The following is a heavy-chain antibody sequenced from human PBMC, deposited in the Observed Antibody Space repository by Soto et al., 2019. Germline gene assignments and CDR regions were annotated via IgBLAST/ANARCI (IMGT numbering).Heavy chain of an antibody. Sequence: SETLSLTCTVSGGSISSYYWSWIRQPPGKGLEWIGYIYYSGSTNYNPSLKSRVTISVDTSKNQFSLKLSSVTAADTAVYYCARAGRVSTVTTPFDYWGQGTLVTVSS. D-gene: IGHD4-17*01. CDR2: IYYSGST. J-gene: IGHJ4*02. CDR1: GGSISSYY. CDR3: ARAGRVSTVTTPFDY. V-gene: IGHV4-59*01.